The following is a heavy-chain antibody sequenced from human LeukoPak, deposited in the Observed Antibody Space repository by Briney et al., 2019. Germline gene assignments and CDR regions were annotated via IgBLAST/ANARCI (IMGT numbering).Heavy chain of an antibody. CDR1: GFTFSSYG. J-gene: IGHJ6*03. D-gene: IGHD1-14*01. Sequence: PGGSLRLSCAASGFTFSSYGMHWVRQAPGKGLEWVAFIRYDGSNKYYADSVKGRFTISRDNSKNTLYLQMNSLRAEDTAVYYCARDVNRYYYMDVWGKGTTVTVSS. CDR3: ARDVNRYYYMDV. V-gene: IGHV3-30*02. CDR2: IRYDGSNK.